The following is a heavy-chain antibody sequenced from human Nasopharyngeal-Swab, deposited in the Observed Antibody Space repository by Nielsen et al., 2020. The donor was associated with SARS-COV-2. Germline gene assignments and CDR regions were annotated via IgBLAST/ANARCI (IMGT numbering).Heavy chain of an antibody. CDR3: AKDDVVRGDAFDI. J-gene: IGHJ3*02. CDR1: GFTFNIYA. CDR2: ISASGGST. D-gene: IGHD3-10*01. V-gene: IGHV3-23*01. Sequence: GESLKISCIASGFTFNIYAMVWVRRTPGRGLQWVSGISASGGSTYYTDSVKGRFAVSRDNSRNTLYLQMHSLRVEDTALYYCAKDDVVRGDAFDIRGQGTMVTVSS.